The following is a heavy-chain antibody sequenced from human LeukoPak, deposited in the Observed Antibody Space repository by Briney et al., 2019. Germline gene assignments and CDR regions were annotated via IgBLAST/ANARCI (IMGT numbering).Heavy chain of an antibody. D-gene: IGHD6-6*01. J-gene: IGHJ5*02. V-gene: IGHV5-51*01. CDR1: GYSFTNYW. CDR2: VYPGDSDT. Sequence: GESLKISCKGSGYSFTNYWIAWVRQMPGKGLEWMGIVYPGDSDTRYSPPFQGQVTISADKSISTAYLQWGSLKASDSAMYFCARLDGHGSSSVWFDRWGQATLVTVCS. CDR3: ARLDGHGSSSVWFDR.